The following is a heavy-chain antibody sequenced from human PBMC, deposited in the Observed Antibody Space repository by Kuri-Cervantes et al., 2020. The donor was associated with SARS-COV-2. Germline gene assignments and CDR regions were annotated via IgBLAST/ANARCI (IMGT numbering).Heavy chain of an antibody. CDR1: GFTFSSYA. Sequence: GESLKISCAASGFTFSSYAMHWVRQAPGKGLGWVAVISYDGSNKYYADSVKGRFTISSDNSKNTLYLQMNSLRAEDTAVYYCARDRGVDYCSSTSCPSGPFGPFDPWGQGTLVTVSS. CDR2: ISYDGSNK. V-gene: IGHV3-30-3*01. CDR3: ARDRGVDYCSSTSCPSGPFGPFDP. J-gene: IGHJ5*02. D-gene: IGHD2-2*01.